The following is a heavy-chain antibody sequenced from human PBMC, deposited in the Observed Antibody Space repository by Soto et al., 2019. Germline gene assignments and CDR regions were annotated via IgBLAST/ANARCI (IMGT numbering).Heavy chain of an antibody. D-gene: IGHD3-10*01. J-gene: IGHJ5*01. CDR1: GGPISSYY. CDR2: IYYSGST. V-gene: IGHV4-59*08. CDR3: ATTYYYGSGSFSLGS. Sequence: SETLSLTCTVSGGPISSYYWSWIRQPPGKGLEWIGYIYYSGSTKYNPSLKSRVTISVDTSKNQFSLKLRSVTAADTAVYYCATTYYYGSGSFSLGSWGQGTLVTVST.